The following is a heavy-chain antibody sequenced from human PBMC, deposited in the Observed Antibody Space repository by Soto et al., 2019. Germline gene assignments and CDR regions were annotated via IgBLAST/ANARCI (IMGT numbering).Heavy chain of an antibody. CDR1: GGSISSSSYY. J-gene: IGHJ4*02. CDR3: ARRSQYSSGWY. V-gene: IGHV4-39*01. CDR2: IYYSGST. Sequence: SETLSLTCTVSGGSISSSSYYWGWIRQPPGKGLEWIGSIYYSGSTYYNPSLKSRVTISVDTSKNQFSLKLSSVTAADTAVYYCARRSQYSSGWYWGQGTLVTVSS. D-gene: IGHD6-19*01.